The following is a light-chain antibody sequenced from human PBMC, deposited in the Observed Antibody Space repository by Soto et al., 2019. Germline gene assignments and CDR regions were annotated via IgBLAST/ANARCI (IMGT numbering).Light chain of an antibody. V-gene: IGKV1D-12*01. CDR3: QQPKTFPYT. Sequence: DIQMTQSPSSVSASVGDRVTITCRASQCISSWFAWYQQKPGKAPKLLIYAASSLQSRVPSRFSGNRSGTDCTLTIIRLQPEDFATYDCQQPKTFPYTLGQGPKQEIK. CDR2: AAS. J-gene: IGKJ2*01. CDR1: QCISSW.